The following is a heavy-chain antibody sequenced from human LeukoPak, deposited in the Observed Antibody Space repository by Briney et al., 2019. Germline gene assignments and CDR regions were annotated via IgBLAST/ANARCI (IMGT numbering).Heavy chain of an antibody. V-gene: IGHV4-30-2*01. CDR3: ARGLAGTGTWYFDL. Sequence: PSQTLSLTCAVSGGSISSGGYSWSWIRQPPGKGLEWIGYIYHGGSTYYNPSLKSRVTISVDRSKNQFSLKLSSVTAADTAVYYCARGLAGTGTWYFDLWGRGTLVTVSS. D-gene: IGHD6-13*01. CDR2: IYHGGST. CDR1: GGSISSGGYS. J-gene: IGHJ2*01.